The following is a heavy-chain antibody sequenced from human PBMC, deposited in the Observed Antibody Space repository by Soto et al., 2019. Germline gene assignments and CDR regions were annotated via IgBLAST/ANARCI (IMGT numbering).Heavy chain of an antibody. D-gene: IGHD3-22*01. CDR2: ISGSGGST. J-gene: IGHJ4*02. CDR3: ASHPWYYDSSGYYSPLDY. CDR1: GFTFSSYA. Sequence: GGSLRLSCAASGFTFSSYAMSWVRQAPRKGLEWVSAISGSGGSTYYADSVKGRFTISRDNSKNTLYLQMNSLRAEDTAVYYCASHPWYYDSSGYYSPLDYWGQGTLVTVSS. V-gene: IGHV3-23*01.